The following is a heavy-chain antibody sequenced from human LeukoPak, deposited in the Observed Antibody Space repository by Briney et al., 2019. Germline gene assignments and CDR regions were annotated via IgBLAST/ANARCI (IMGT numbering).Heavy chain of an antibody. D-gene: IGHD1-26*01. CDR1: GFTVSDNY. CDR2: FYSGGTT. CDR3: AKGGGGSYYEYFQH. V-gene: IGHV3-66*01. J-gene: IGHJ1*01. Sequence: GGSLRLSCAASGFTVSDNYMSWVRQAPGQGLEWVSIFYSGGTTYYADSVKGRFTISRDNSKNTLYLQMNSLRAEDTAVYYCAKGGGGSYYEYFQHWGQGTLVTVSS.